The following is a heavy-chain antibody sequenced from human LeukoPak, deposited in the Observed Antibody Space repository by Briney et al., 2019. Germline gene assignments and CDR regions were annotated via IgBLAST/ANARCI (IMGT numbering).Heavy chain of an antibody. V-gene: IGHV3-23*01. CDR3: AKPRTAAGRNFDY. CDR2: ISGSGGST. Sequence: GGSLRLSCVVSGFTFSSSAMSWVRQAPERGLEWVSLISGSGGSTNYADSVKGRFTISRDNSKNTLYLQMNSLTAEDTAVYYCAKPRTAAGRNFDYWGQGTLVTVSS. D-gene: IGHD2-21*02. J-gene: IGHJ4*02. CDR1: GFTFSSSA.